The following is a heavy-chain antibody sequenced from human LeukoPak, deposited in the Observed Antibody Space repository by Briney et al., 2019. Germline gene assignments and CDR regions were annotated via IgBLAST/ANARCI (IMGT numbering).Heavy chain of an antibody. CDR3: ARDLGTYYDVWSAYSTFHS. Sequence: ASVKVSCKASGYTFTNYGITWVRQAPGQGLEYMGWISVYNGNTYYAQKFQGRVTMTTDTSTSTAYMELRSLRSDDTAVYYCARDLGTYYDVWSAYSTFHSWGQGTLVTVSS. CDR1: GYTFTNYG. CDR2: ISVYNGNT. D-gene: IGHD3-3*01. V-gene: IGHV1-18*01. J-gene: IGHJ4*02.